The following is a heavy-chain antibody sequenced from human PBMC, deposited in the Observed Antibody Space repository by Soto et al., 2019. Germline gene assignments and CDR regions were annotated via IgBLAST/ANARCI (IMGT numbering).Heavy chain of an antibody. CDR1: GFSFSRYG. CDR3: AKDPSMYGGYDFDY. J-gene: IGHJ4*02. D-gene: IGHD4-17*01. CDR2: ISSDGRDK. V-gene: IGHV3-30*18. Sequence: GGSLRLSCGASGFSFSRYGIHWVRQAPGKGLDWVAVISSDGRDKYYADSVRGRFTISGDNSKNTLYLQMDSLRDEDTAVYYCAKDPSMYGGYDFDYWGRGTLITVSS.